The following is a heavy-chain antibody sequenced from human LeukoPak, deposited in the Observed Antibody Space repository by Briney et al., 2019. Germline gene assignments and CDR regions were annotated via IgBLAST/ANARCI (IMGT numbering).Heavy chain of an antibody. D-gene: IGHD3-10*01. CDR3: ASAGPLLWFGEAWFDP. V-gene: IGHV1-69*06. J-gene: IGHJ5*02. CDR1: GGTFSSYA. Sequence: VASVKVSCKASGGTFSSYANSWVRQAPGQGLEWMGGIIPIFGTANYAQKFQGRVTITADKSTSTAYMELSSLRSEDTAVYYCASAGPLLWFGEAWFDPWGQGTLVTVSS. CDR2: IIPIFGTA.